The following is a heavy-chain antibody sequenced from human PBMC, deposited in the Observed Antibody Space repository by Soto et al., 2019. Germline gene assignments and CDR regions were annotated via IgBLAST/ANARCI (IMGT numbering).Heavy chain of an antibody. CDR1: GYSISSGYY. Sequence: PSETLSLTFAVSGYSISSGYYCGWIRQPPGKGLEWIGSIYHSGSTYYNPSLKSRVAISVDTSKNQFSLKLSSVTAADTAVYYCARDGTAYYDILTGYYNEVGWFDPWGQGTLVTVSS. CDR3: ARDGTAYYDILTGYYNEVGWFDP. V-gene: IGHV4-38-2*02. D-gene: IGHD3-9*01. J-gene: IGHJ5*02. CDR2: IYHSGST.